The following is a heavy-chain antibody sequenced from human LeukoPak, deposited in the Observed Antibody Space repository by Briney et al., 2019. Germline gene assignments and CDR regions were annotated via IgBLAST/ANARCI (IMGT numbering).Heavy chain of an antibody. V-gene: IGHV3-30*18. CDR1: GFTFSNYG. CDR3: AKEGTAQISTWYDS. Sequence: PGRSLRLSCAGAGFTFSNYGMHWVRQAPGKGLEWVAVISYEGRTMYYGDSVKGRFTISRDNSRNTLFLQMNSLSPDDTAVYYCAKEGTAQISTWYDSWGQGTLVTVSS. J-gene: IGHJ4*02. D-gene: IGHD2-2*01. CDR2: ISYEGRTM.